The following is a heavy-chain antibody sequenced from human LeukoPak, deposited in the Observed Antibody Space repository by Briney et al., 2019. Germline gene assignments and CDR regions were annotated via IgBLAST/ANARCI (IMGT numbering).Heavy chain of an antibody. V-gene: IGHV3-23*01. CDR3: AKVRAYGSGSYSPGFDP. Sequence: PGGSLRLSCAASGFTFSSYAMSWVRQAPGKGLEWVSAISGSGGSTYYADSVKGRFTISRDNSKNTLYLQMNSLRAEDTAVYYCAKVRAYGSGSYSPGFDPWGQGTLVIVSS. CDR2: ISGSGGST. J-gene: IGHJ5*02. CDR1: GFTFSSYA. D-gene: IGHD3-10*01.